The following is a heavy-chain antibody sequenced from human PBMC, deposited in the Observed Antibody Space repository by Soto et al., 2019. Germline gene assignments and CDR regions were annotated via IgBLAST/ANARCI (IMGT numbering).Heavy chain of an antibody. CDR1: GGSLSRGGYS. Sequence: TSETLSLTCAVSGGSLSRGGYSWSWIRQPPGKGLEWIGYIYHSGSTYYNPSLKSRVTISVDTSKNQFSLKLSSVTAADTAVYYCARHTPAISISDHWGQGTLVTVSS. J-gene: IGHJ4*02. CDR3: ARHTPAISISDH. D-gene: IGHD2-15*01. CDR2: IYHSGST. V-gene: IGHV4-30-2*03.